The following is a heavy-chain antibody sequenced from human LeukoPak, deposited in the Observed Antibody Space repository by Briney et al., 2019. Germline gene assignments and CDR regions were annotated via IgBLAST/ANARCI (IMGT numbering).Heavy chain of an antibody. CDR3: ARDSYDSSGYYYY. CDR2: FSYDGSNK. CDR1: GFTFSSYA. J-gene: IGHJ4*02. V-gene: IGHV3-30*04. Sequence: GRSLRLSCAASGFTFSSYAMHWVRQAPGKGVEWVAVFSYDGSNKYYAGSVKGRFTISRDNSKNTLYLQMNSLRAEDTAVYYCARDSYDSSGYYYYWGQGTLVPVSS. D-gene: IGHD3-22*01.